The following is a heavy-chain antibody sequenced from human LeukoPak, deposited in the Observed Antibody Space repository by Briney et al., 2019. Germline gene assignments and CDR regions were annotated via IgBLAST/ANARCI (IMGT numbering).Heavy chain of an antibody. CDR2: ISYDGSNK. D-gene: IGHD6-13*01. CDR3: ASAVIAAAGTLVTDDC. CDR1: GFTFSSYA. J-gene: IGHJ4*02. Sequence: GRSLRLSCAASGFTFSSYAMHWVRQAPGKGLEWVAVISYDGSNKYYADSVKGRFTISRDNSKNTLYLQMNSLRAEDTAVYYCASAVIAAAGTLVTDDCWGQGTLVTVSS. V-gene: IGHV3-30-3*01.